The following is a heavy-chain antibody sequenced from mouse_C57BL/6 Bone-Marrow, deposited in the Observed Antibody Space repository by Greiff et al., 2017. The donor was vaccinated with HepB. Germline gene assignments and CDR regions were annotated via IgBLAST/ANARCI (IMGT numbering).Heavy chain of an antibody. CDR3: SSDYYGPYFDV. V-gene: IGHV1-82*01. CDR2: IYPGDGDT. CDR1: GYSFSSSW. Sequence: VQLQQSGPELVKPGASVKISCKASGYSFSSSWMNWVKQRPGKGLEWIGRIYPGDGDTNYNGKFKGKATLTADKSSSTAYMQLSSLTSEDSAVYFCSSDYYGPYFDVWGTGTTVTVSS. D-gene: IGHD1-1*01. J-gene: IGHJ1*03.